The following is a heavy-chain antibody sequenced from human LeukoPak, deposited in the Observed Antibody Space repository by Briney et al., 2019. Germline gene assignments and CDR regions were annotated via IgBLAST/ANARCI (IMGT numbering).Heavy chain of an antibody. V-gene: IGHV1-46*01. Sequence: ASVKVSCKASGYTFTSYYMHWVRQAPGQGLEWMGIINPSDGSTSYAQKLQGRPTKTRDTSTSTVYMELSSLRSDDTAVYYCARVLSVLRFLEWLTTGDYYYYGMDVWGQGTTVTVSS. CDR3: ARVLSVLRFLEWLTTGDYYYYGMDV. CDR2: INPSDGST. J-gene: IGHJ6*02. D-gene: IGHD3-3*01. CDR1: GYTFTSYY.